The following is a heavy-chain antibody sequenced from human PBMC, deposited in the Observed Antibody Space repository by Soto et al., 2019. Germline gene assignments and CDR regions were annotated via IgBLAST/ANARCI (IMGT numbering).Heavy chain of an antibody. D-gene: IGHD4-17*01. CDR1: GYTFTSYD. J-gene: IGHJ5*02. V-gene: IGHV1-8*01. Sequence: QVQLVQSGAEVKKPGASVKVSCKASGYTFTSYDSNWVRQATGHGLEHLGWMNPNSGNTGYVQKFQVRVTMSRDTSISTAYMELSSLRSEDTAVYYCARGIKYGDSSRRFDPWGQGTLVTVSS. CDR2: MNPNSGNT. CDR3: ARGIKYGDSSRRFDP.